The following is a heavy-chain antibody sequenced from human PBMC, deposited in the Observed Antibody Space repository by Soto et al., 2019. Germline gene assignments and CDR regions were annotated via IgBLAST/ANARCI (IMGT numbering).Heavy chain of an antibody. CDR2: INHSGST. CDR1: GGSFSGYY. CDR3: ARLVAARPVYYYYYMDV. Sequence: SETLSLTCAVYGGSFSGYYWSWIRQPPGKGLEWIGEINHSGSTNYNPSLKSRVTISVDTSKNQFSLKLSSVTAADTAVYYCARLVAARPVYYYYYMDVWGKGTTVT. J-gene: IGHJ6*03. D-gene: IGHD6-6*01. V-gene: IGHV4-34*01.